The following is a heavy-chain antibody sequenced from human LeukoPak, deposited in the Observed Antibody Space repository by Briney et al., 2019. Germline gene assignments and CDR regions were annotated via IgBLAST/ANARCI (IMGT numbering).Heavy chain of an antibody. J-gene: IGHJ4*02. CDR1: GFTFSAYE. D-gene: IGHD2-2*01. CDR3: VRDGRGYCGSTSCRPFDY. CDR2: ISGSGSSL. V-gene: IGHV3-48*03. Sequence: GGSLRLSCAATGFTFSAYEMNWVRQAPGKGLEPVSYISGSGSSLSYADSVRGRFTISRDNAKNSLFLQMNSLRVEDTAIYYCVRDGRGYCGSTSCRPFDYWGRGTLVTVSS.